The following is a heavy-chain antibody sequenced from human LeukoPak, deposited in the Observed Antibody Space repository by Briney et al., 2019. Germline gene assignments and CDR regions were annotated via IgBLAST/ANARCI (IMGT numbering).Heavy chain of an antibody. V-gene: IGHV4-4*07. CDR3: ARLQGYGSSTYYFDY. J-gene: IGHJ4*02. CDR2: IYTSGST. D-gene: IGHD2-2*01. Sequence: SETLSLTCTVSGGSISSYYWSWIRQPAGKGLEWIGRIYTSGSTNYNPSLKSRATMSVDTSKNQFSLKLSSVTAADTAVYYCARLQGYGSSTYYFDYWGQGTLVTVSS. CDR1: GGSISSYY.